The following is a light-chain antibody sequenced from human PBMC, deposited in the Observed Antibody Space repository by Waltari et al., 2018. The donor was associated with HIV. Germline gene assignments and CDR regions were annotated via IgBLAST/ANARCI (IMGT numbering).Light chain of an antibody. V-gene: IGLV3-21*02. CDR2: DDS. J-gene: IGLJ2*01. CDR3: QVWDSSSDHVI. CDR1: NIGSST. Sequence: SYVLTQPPSVSVAPGQTARVSCGGNNIGSSTVHWYQQKPGQAPVLVVYDDSDRPSGIPERFSGSNFENTATLTISRVEAGDEADYYCQVWDSSSDHVIFGGGTKLTVL.